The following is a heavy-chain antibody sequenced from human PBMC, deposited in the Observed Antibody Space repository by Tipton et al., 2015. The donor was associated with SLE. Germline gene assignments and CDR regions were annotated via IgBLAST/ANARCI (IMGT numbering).Heavy chain of an antibody. CDR1: GFIFSSYN. J-gene: IGHJ6*02. Sequence: SLRLSCAASGFIFSSYNMHWVRQAPGKGLEWVAVISYDGSNKYYADSVKGRFTISRDNSKNTLFLQMNSLRAEDTAVYYCARVLGSYYGMDAWGQGTTVTVSS. D-gene: IGHD6-13*01. CDR2: ISYDGSNK. CDR3: ARVLGSYYGMDA. V-gene: IGHV3-30*04.